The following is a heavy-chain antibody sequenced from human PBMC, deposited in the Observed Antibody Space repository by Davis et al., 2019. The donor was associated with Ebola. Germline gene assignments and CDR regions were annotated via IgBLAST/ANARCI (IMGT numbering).Heavy chain of an antibody. CDR3: VRGGRTAGTLLDF. CDR2: ITWDGGTT. J-gene: IGHJ4*02. CDR1: GFTFDDHT. D-gene: IGHD6-13*01. Sequence: GESLKISCEASGFTFDDHTMHWVRQVPGKGLEWVSLITWDGGTTHYEDSFKGRLIISRDNNENALHLQINSLRIEDTALYHCVRGGRTAGTLLDFWGPGTQVTVSA. V-gene: IGHV3-43*01.